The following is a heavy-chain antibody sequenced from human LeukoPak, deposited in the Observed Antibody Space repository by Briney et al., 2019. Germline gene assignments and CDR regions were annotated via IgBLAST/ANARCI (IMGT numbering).Heavy chain of an antibody. CDR1: GYTFTSYA. D-gene: IGHD1-26*01. Sequence: ASVKVSCKASGYTFTSYAMNWVRQAPGQGLEWMGWINPNSGGTNYAQKFQGRVTMTRDTSISTAYMELSRLRSDDTAVYYCARSLYSGSPPDYWGQGTLVTVSS. CDR2: INPNSGGT. V-gene: IGHV1-2*02. J-gene: IGHJ4*02. CDR3: ARSLYSGSPPDY.